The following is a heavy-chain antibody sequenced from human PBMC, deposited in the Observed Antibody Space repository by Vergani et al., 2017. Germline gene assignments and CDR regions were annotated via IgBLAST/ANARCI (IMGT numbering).Heavy chain of an antibody. D-gene: IGHD2-2*01. J-gene: IGHJ3*01. V-gene: IGHV3-48*01. CDR2: VSTGTKSQ. Sequence: EVQLVESGGGWVQPGGSLRLSCVVSGFDFSSYIMNWVRQAPGKGLEWVSFVSTGTKSQSYAESVKGRFTISRDSAKNSLYLQMDSLRAEDTAVYYCAREYSSTSGRAFDFWGQGTNVTVSS. CDR3: AREYSSTSGRAFDF. CDR1: GFDFSSYI.